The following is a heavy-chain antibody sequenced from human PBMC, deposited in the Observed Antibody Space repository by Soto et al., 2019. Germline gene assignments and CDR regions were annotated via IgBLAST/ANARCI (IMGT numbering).Heavy chain of an antibody. D-gene: IGHD4-17*01. V-gene: IGHV3-66*01. Sequence: GGSLRLSCAASGFTVSSNYMSWVRQAPGKGLEWVSVIYSGGSTYYADSVKGRFTISRDNSKNTLYLQMNSLRAEDTAVYYCAREGEATETYYYYYMDVWGKGTTVTVSS. CDR1: GFTVSSNY. CDR3: AREGEATETYYYYYMDV. CDR2: IYSGGST. J-gene: IGHJ6*03.